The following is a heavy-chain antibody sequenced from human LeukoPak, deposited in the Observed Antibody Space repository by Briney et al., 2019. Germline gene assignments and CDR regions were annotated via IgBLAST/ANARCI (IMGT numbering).Heavy chain of an antibody. Sequence: SETLSLTCTVSGGSISSGSYYWSWIRQPAGKGLEWIGRIYTSGSTNYNPSLMSRVTISVDTSKNQFSLKLSSVTAADTAVYYCARDLKDSYDIWGQGTMVTVSS. CDR2: IYTSGST. CDR3: ARDLKDSYDI. J-gene: IGHJ3*02. D-gene: IGHD5-24*01. CDR1: GGSISSGSYY. V-gene: IGHV4-61*02.